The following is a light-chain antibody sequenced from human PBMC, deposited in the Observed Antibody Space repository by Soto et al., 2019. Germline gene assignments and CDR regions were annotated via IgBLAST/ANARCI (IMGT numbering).Light chain of an antibody. J-gene: IGKJ5*01. CDR1: QSVSSN. CDR2: DPS. V-gene: IGKV3-11*01. CDR3: QQRSNWPSIT. Sequence: EIVMTQSPATLSVSPGERATLSCRASQSVSSNLAWYQQKPGQAPRLLILDPSNGATGIPARFSGSGSGTDFTLTISSLEPEDFAVYYCQQRSNWPSITFGQGTRLEIK.